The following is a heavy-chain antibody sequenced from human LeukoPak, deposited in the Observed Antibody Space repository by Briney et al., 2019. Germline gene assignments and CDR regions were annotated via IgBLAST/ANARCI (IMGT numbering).Heavy chain of an antibody. Sequence: GGSLRLSCAASGFTFSSYAMSWVRQAPGKGLEWVSAVTASAGNTYYADSVKGRFTISGDNSKNTLYLQVTSLRAEDTAVYYCAKGDYYGSGSFFKNGMDVWSQGTTVTVSS. J-gene: IGHJ6*02. CDR3: AKGDYYGSGSFFKNGMDV. D-gene: IGHD3-10*01. V-gene: IGHV3-23*01. CDR1: GFTFSSYA. CDR2: VTASAGNT.